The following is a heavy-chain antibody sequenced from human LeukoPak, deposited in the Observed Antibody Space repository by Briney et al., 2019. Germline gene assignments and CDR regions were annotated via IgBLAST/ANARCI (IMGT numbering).Heavy chain of an antibody. D-gene: IGHD2-15*01. J-gene: IGHJ5*02. Sequence: GGSLRLSCAASGFTVSSNYMSWVRQAPGKGLEWVSVIYSGGSTYYADSVKGRFTISRDNPKNTLYLQMNSLRAEDTAVYYCAREIAATPRETSWFDPWGQGTLVTVSS. V-gene: IGHV3-66*01. CDR1: GFTVSSNY. CDR2: IYSGGST. CDR3: AREIAATPRETSWFDP.